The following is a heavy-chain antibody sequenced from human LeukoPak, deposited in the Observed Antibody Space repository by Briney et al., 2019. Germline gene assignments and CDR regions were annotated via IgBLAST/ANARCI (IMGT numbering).Heavy chain of an antibody. CDR1: GASISSYY. V-gene: IGHV4-34*01. J-gene: IGHJ4*02. D-gene: IGHD3-16*02. CDR2: INHSGST. CDR3: ANGDTFGGVIVDY. Sequence: SETLSLTCTVSGASISSYYWNWIRQPPGKGLEWIGEINHSGSTNYNPSLKGRVTISVDTSKNQFSLKLSSVTAADTAVYYCANGDTFGGVIVDYWGQGTLVTVSS.